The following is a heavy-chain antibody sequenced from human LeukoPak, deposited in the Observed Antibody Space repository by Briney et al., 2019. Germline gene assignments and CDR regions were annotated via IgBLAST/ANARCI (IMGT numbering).Heavy chain of an antibody. V-gene: IGHV4-30-2*01. CDR2: IYHSGST. D-gene: IGHD1-26*01. CDR3: AGSRLVVGATNRGY. Sequence: ASETLSLTCTVSGGSISSGGYYWSWIRQPPGKGLEWIGYIYHSGSTYYNPSLKSRVTISVDRSKNQFSLKLSSVTAADTAVYYCAGSRLVVGATNRGYWGQGTLVTVSS. CDR1: GGSISSGGYY. J-gene: IGHJ4*02.